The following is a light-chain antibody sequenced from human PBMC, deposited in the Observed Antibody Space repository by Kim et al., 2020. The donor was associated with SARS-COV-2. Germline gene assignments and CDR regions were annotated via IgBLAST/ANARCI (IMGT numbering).Light chain of an antibody. CDR3: PSHEGRVM. Sequence: SPCQYVTISYTGTSSYVGDYKFVSWYKQHKGKAPQLMSYDVTKRASGVPVRFSGSKSGNTSSLTVSGLHAEDEADYYSPSHEGRVMFGGGAQLTVL. CDR2: DVT. J-gene: IGLJ3*02. CDR1: SSYVGDYKF. V-gene: IGLV2-8*01.